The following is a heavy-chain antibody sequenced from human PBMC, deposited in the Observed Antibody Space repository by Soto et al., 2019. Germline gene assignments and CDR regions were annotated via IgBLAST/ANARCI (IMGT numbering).Heavy chain of an antibody. CDR1: GYTFTSYA. J-gene: IGHJ4*02. D-gene: IGHD6-19*01. V-gene: IGHV1-3*01. Sequence: ASVKVSCKASGYTFTSYAMHWVRQAPGQRLEWMGWINAGNGNTKYSQKFQGRVTITRDTSASTAYMELSSLRSEDTAVYYCARPYSSGWFAGSAIDDWGQGTLVTVSS. CDR3: ARPYSSGWFAGSAIDD. CDR2: INAGNGNT.